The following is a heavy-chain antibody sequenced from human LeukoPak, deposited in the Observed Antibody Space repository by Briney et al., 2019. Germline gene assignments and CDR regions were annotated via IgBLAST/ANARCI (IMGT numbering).Heavy chain of an antibody. J-gene: IGHJ6*03. Sequence: PSETLSLTCTVSGGSISSSSYYWGWIRQPPGKGLEWIGSIYYSGSTYYNPSLKSRVTISVDTSKNQFSLKLSSVTAADTAVYYCARLGSSSPPTYYYYYMDVWGKGTTVTVSS. CDR3: ARLGSSSPPTYYYYYMDV. CDR2: IYYSGST. D-gene: IGHD6-6*01. V-gene: IGHV4-39*07. CDR1: GGSISSSSYY.